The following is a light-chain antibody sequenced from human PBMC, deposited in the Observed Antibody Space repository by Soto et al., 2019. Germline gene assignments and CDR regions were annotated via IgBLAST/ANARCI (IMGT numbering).Light chain of an antibody. V-gene: IGKV4-1*01. J-gene: IGKJ1*01. Sequence: DIVLTQSPDSLAVSLGERATINCKSSQNILYSTKNKNYLAWYQQRPGQPPKLLIYWASLRESGVPDRFSVSGSGTAFTLTLSSLQAEDVAVYYCQHYYSYPQTLGQGTKVEIK. CDR1: QNILYSTKNKNY. CDR3: QHYYSYPQT. CDR2: WAS.